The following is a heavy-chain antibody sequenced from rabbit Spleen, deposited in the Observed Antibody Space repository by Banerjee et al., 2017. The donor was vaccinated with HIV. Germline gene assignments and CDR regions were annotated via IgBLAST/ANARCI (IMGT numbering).Heavy chain of an antibody. J-gene: IGHJ4*01. Sequence: QSLEESGGDRVKPGASLTLTCTASGFSFSNNYYICWVRQTPGKGLECIACIYIGDGSTYYASWAKGRFTISKTSSTTVTLQLTSLTAADTATYFCARGSAAMTMVITGFYFNLWGPGTLVTVS. V-gene: IGHV1S40*01. CDR1: GFSFSNNYY. CDR2: IYIGDGST. CDR3: ARGSAAMTMVITGFYFNL. D-gene: IGHD2-1*01.